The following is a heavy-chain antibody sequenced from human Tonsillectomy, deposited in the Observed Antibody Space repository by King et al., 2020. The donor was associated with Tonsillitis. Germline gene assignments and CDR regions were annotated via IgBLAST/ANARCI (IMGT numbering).Heavy chain of an antibody. CDR1: DNFIIISSHY. V-gene: IGHV4-61*02. CDR3: AREISGSPTYGSAFDI. CDR2: IYTSGGS. Sequence: QLQESCPGLVKPSQTLSLICTVSDNFIIISSHYVSWILQTAGKELEWIGRIYTSGGSNYNHSLNSRVTMSVDTPKNQLSLILGSVTAADTAVYYCAREISGSPTYGSAFDIWGQGTMVTVS. J-gene: IGHJ3*02. D-gene: IGHD1-26*01.